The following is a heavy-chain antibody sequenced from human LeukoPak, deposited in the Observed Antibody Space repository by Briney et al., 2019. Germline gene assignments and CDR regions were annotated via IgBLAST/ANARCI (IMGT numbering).Heavy chain of an antibody. CDR3: AKGWSGYFRSPFDL. J-gene: IGHJ3*01. V-gene: IGHV3-23*01. Sequence: GGSLRLSCTASGFTFSSFAMNWVRQVPGKGLEWVSVVTGDSGAIHYSDSVKGRFTISRGNSKNTLYLQMNNLRAEDTAVYYCAKGWSGYFRSPFDLWGQGTMVTVSS. CDR1: GFTFSSFA. CDR2: VTGDSGAI. D-gene: IGHD3-3*01.